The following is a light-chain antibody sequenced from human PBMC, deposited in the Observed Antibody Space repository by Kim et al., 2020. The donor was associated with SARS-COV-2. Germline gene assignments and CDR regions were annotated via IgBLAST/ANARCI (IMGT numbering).Light chain of an antibody. CDR1: SGSVSTGHY. CDR3: MLYMGNDISV. V-gene: IGLV8-61*01. Sequence: GGTVTLTCGLRSGSVSTGHYPSWSQQKTGQVPRTLIYSTDTRSSGVPRRFSGAIVGNKAALTITGAQADDESDYYCMLYMGNDISVFGGGTQLTVL. CDR2: STD. J-gene: IGLJ3*02.